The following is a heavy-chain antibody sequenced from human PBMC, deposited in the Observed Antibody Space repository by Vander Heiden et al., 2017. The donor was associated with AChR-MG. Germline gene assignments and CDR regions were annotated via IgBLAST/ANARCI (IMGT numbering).Heavy chain of an antibody. CDR1: GFTFRSYG. V-gene: IGHV3-33*01. Sequence: QVQLVESGGGVVQPGRSLRLSCAASGFTFRSYGMHWVRQAPGKGLEWVAVIWYDGSNKYYADSVKGRFTISRDNSKNTLYLQMNSLRAEDTAVYYCARGGRDGYNLYAFDIWGQGTMVTVSS. J-gene: IGHJ3*02. CDR2: IWYDGSNK. CDR3: ARGGRDGYNLYAFDI. D-gene: IGHD5-12*01.